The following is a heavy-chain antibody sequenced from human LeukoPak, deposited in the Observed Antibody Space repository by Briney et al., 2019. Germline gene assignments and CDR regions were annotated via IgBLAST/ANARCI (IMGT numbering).Heavy chain of an antibody. Sequence: GGSLRLSCAASGFTFSDYWMHWVRQAPGKGLVWVSRVNRDGSSTSYADSVKGRFTISRDNAKNTLSLQMNSLRAEDTAVYYCARDRSVSAAGDTYWGQGTLVTVSS. CDR2: VNRDGSST. CDR1: GFTFSDYW. V-gene: IGHV3-74*01. D-gene: IGHD6-13*01. CDR3: ARDRSVSAAGDTY. J-gene: IGHJ4*02.